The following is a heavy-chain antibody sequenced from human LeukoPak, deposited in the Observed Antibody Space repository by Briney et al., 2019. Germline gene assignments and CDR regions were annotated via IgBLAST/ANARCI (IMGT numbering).Heavy chain of an antibody. Sequence: GGSLRLSCAASGFTFSSYAMHWVRQAPGKGLEWVANIKQDGSEKYYVDSVKGRFTISRDNAKNSLYPQMNSLRAEDTAVYYCAREITMVRGVDYWGQGILVTVSS. CDR2: IKQDGSEK. D-gene: IGHD3-10*01. J-gene: IGHJ4*02. CDR3: AREITMVRGVDY. V-gene: IGHV3-7*01. CDR1: GFTFSSYA.